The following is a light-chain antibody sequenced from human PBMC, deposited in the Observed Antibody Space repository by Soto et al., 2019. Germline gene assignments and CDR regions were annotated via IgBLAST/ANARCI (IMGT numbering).Light chain of an antibody. CDR2: EVS. CDR1: SSDVGAYNY. J-gene: IGLJ3*02. Sequence: QSALTQPASVSGSPGQSVTISCTGTSSDVGAYNYVSWYQQHPDKAPKLMIFEVSERPSGVSNRFSGSKSGNTASLTISGLQAEDEADYYCSSYAGSSTLVFGGGTKLTVL. CDR3: SSYAGSSTLV. V-gene: IGLV2-14*01.